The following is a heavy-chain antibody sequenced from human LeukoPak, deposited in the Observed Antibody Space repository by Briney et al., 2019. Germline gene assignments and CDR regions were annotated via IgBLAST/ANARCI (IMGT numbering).Heavy chain of an antibody. J-gene: IGHJ3*02. Sequence: GASVKVSCKASGYTFTGYYIHWVRQAPGQGLEWMGWINPNTGDTNSAQKFQGRVTMTRNTSIGTAYMELSSLRSEDTAVYYCAGGRADDYGDYGAFDIWGQGTMVTVSS. D-gene: IGHD4-17*01. CDR1: GYTFTGYY. V-gene: IGHV1-2*02. CDR2: INPNTGDT. CDR3: AGGRADDYGDYGAFDI.